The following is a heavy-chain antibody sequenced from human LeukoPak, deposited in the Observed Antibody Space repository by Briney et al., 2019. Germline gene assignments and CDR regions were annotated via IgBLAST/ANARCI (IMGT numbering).Heavy chain of an antibody. CDR2: INHSGST. CDR1: GGSFSGYY. CDR3: ARGRGYYDSSGYYYHY. Sequence: SETLSLTCAVYGGSFSGYYWSWIRQPPGKGLEWIGEINHSGSTNYNPSLKSRVTISVDTSKNQFSLKLSSVTAADTAVYYCARGRGYYDSSGYYYHYWGQGTLVTVSS. D-gene: IGHD3-22*01. V-gene: IGHV4-34*01. J-gene: IGHJ4*02.